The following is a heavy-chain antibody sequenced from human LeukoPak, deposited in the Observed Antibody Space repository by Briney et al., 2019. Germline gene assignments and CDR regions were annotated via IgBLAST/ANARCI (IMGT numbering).Heavy chain of an antibody. Sequence: GASVKVSCKASEYSLTTSFMHWVRQAPGQGLEWMGIIHPSSGDTNYAQRFQGRITMTRDISTTTIYMELSSLRSEDTAVYYCATAQLTSNTFDIWGQGTMISVSS. J-gene: IGHJ3*02. CDR1: EYSLTTSF. D-gene: IGHD5-24*01. V-gene: IGHV1-46*01. CDR2: IHPSSGDT. CDR3: ATAQLTSNTFDI.